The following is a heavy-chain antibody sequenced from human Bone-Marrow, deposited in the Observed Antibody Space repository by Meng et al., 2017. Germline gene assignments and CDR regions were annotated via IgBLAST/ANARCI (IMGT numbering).Heavy chain of an antibody. D-gene: IGHD3-16*01. Sequence: GGSLRLSCAASGFTFSSYWMSWVRQAPGKGLEWVANIKQDGSEKYYVDSVKGRFTISRDNAKNSLYLQMNSLRAEDTAVYYCARALGGGFNYYYGMDVWGQGTTVTVSS. J-gene: IGHJ6*02. V-gene: IGHV3-7*01. CDR3: ARALGGGFNYYYGMDV. CDR1: GFTFSSYW. CDR2: IKQDGSEK.